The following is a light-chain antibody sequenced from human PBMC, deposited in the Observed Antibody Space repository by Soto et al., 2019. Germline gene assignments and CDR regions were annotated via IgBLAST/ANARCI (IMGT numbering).Light chain of an antibody. Sequence: ELVLTQSPGTLSLTPGERATLSCRASQTVSANYLAWYQQKAGQAPRLLIYGASNRATGIPDRVSGSGSGTDFTLTISRLEPKDFAVYYCQQYGRSPHFGPGTKVDIK. V-gene: IGKV3-20*01. J-gene: IGKJ3*01. CDR3: QQYGRSPH. CDR1: QTVSANY. CDR2: GAS.